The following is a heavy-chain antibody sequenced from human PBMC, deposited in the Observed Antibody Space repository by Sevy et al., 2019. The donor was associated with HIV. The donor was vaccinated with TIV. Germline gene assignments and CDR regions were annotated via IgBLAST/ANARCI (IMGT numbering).Heavy chain of an antibody. J-gene: IGHJ3*01. V-gene: IGHV3-48*03. CDR1: GFSFTSHY. D-gene: IGHD3-10*01. Sequence: GGSLRLSCAASGFSFTSHYINWIRQAPGKGLEWISYISTSGGAVYYAASVKGRFTISRDNGKDTVDLQMNTLRDEDTAVYYCARYSRVHNFGPGSYNSDYFDVWGQGTMVTVSS. CDR2: ISTSGGAV. CDR3: ARYSRVHNFGPGSYNSDYFDV.